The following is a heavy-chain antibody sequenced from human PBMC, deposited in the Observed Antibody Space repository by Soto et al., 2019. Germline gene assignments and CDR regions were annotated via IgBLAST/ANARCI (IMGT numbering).Heavy chain of an antibody. CDR2: ISAYNGNT. D-gene: IGHD1-7*01. V-gene: IGHV1-18*01. CDR1: GYTFTSYG. Sequence: ASVKVSWKASGYTFTSYGISWVRQAPGQGLERMGWISAYNGNTNYAQKFQGRVTMTTDTSTSTAYMELRSLRSDDTALYYCARAPRSNYEGAWFDPWGQGTLVTVSS. J-gene: IGHJ5*02. CDR3: ARAPRSNYEGAWFDP.